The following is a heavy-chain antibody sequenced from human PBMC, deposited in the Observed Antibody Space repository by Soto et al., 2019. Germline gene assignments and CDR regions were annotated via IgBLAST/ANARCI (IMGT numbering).Heavy chain of an antibody. Sequence: EVQLVESGGGLVQPGGSLKLSCAASGFTFSGSTMHWVRQASGKGLEWVGRIRSKANSYATAYAASVKGRFTISRDDSKNTAYLQMNSLKTEDTAVYYCTRLVLGSVVYWGQVTLVTVSS. J-gene: IGHJ4*02. CDR2: IRSKANSYAT. D-gene: IGHD3-22*01. CDR3: TRLVLGSVVY. V-gene: IGHV3-73*02. CDR1: GFTFSGST.